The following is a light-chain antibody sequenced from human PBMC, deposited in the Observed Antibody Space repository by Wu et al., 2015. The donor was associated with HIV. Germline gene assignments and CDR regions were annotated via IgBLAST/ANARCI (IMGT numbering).Light chain of an antibody. CDR3: QQYNNWPLWT. Sequence: EIVMTQSPATLSVSPGERATLSCRASRSVSSNLAWYQQKPGQAPRLLIYGASTRATGIPARFSGSGSGTEFTLTISSMQSEDFAVYYCQQYNNWPLWTFGQGTKGGNQT. V-gene: IGKV3-15*01. J-gene: IGKJ1*01. CDR1: RSVSSN. CDR2: GAS.